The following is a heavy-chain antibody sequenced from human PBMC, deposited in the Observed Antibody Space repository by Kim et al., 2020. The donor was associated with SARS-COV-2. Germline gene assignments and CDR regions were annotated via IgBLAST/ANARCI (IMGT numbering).Heavy chain of an antibody. D-gene: IGHD3-10*01. CDR3: ARGVGFGEVDY. Sequence: TYYNPSLKSRVTISVDTSKNQFSLKLSSVTAADTAMYYCARGVGFGEVDYWGQGTLVTVSS. V-gene: IGHV4-31*02. J-gene: IGHJ4*02. CDR2: T.